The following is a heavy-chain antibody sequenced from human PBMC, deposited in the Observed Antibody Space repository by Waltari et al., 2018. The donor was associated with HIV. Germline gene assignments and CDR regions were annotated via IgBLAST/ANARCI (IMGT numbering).Heavy chain of an antibody. CDR3: ARTPVDREYHLTHLDY. CDR2: INPSGGRT. Sequence: QVQLVQSGAEVKKPGASVKVSCKASGYTFTSYYMPWVRQAPGQGLEWMGIINPSGGRTSYAQKFQGRVTMTRDTSTSTVYMELSSLRSEDTALYYCARTPVDREYHLTHLDYWGQGTLVTVSS. D-gene: IGHD2-2*01. V-gene: IGHV1-46*01. J-gene: IGHJ4*02. CDR1: GYTFTSYY.